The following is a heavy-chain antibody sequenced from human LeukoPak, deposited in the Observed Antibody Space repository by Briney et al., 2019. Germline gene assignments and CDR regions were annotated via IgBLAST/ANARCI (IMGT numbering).Heavy chain of an antibody. J-gene: IGHJ5*02. CDR3: ARDRIVPAAMFPLDP. Sequence: SVMVSCKASGGTFSSYAISWVRQAPGQGLEWMGGIIPIFGTANYAQKFQGRVTITTDESTSTAYMELSSLRSEDTAVYYCARDRIVPAAMFPLDPWGQGTLVTVSS. D-gene: IGHD2-2*01. V-gene: IGHV1-69*05. CDR2: IIPIFGTA. CDR1: GGTFSSYA.